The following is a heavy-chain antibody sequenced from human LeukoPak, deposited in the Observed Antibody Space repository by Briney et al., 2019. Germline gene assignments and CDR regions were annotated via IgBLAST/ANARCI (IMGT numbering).Heavy chain of an antibody. CDR1: GFTFSTYW. V-gene: IGHV3-30-3*01. CDR3: ARYFGDPQGMNV. D-gene: IGHD3-10*01. J-gene: IGHJ6*02. Sequence: GGSLRLSCSASGFTFSTYWMSWARQAPGKGLEWVAVISYDGSNKYYADSVKGRFTISRDNVKNSLYLQMNSLRDEDTAVYYCARYFGDPQGMNVWGQGTTVTVSS. CDR2: ISYDGSNK.